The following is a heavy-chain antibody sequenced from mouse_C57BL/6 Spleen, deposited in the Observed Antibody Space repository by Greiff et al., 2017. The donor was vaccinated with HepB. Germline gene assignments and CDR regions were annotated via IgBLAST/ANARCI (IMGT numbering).Heavy chain of an antibody. CDR1: GYAFTNYL. Sequence: VKLQESGAELVRPGTSVKVSCKASGYAFTNYLIEWVKQRPGQGLEWIGVINPGSGGTNYNEKFKVKATLTADKSSSTAYMQLSSLTSEDSAVYFCARGGHYAMDYWGQGTSVTVSS. CDR3: ARGGHYAMDY. CDR2: INPGSGGT. J-gene: IGHJ4*01. V-gene: IGHV1-54*01.